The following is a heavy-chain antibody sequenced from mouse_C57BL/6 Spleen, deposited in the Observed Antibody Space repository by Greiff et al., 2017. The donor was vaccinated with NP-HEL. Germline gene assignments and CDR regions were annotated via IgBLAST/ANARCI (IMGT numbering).Heavy chain of an antibody. V-gene: IGHV1-15*01. D-gene: IGHD1-1*01. CDR2: IDPETGGT. J-gene: IGHJ3*01. CDR1: GYTFTDYE. CDR3: TRVGYGSSYLGFAY. Sequence: QVQLQQSGAELVRPGASVTLSCKASGYTFTDYEMHWVKQPPVHGLEWIGAIDPETGGTAYNQKFKGKAILTADKSSSTAYMELRSLTSEDSAVYYCTRVGYGSSYLGFAYWGQGTLVTVSA.